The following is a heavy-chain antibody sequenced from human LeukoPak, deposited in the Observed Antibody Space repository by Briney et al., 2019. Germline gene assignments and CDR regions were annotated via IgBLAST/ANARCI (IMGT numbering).Heavy chain of an antibody. V-gene: IGHV3-43*01. D-gene: IGHD5-24*01. Sequence: PGGSLRLSCAASGFTFHDFTMHWVRQFPGKGLEGISFISRDGSDTYYAESLKGRFTISRDNNKKSVSLQMDSLTADDTALYYCAKGDGQNGCFDSWGQGTMVTVSS. CDR3: AKGDGQNGCFDS. CDR2: ISRDGSDT. CDR1: GFTFHDFT. J-gene: IGHJ4*02.